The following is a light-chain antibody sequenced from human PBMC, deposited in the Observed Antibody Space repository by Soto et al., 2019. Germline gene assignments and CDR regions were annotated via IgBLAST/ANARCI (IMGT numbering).Light chain of an antibody. CDR3: QESHTTLMST. V-gene: IGKV1-39*01. J-gene: IGKJ3*01. CDR2: AAS. CDR1: RDVGSD. Sequence: QMTQSPSSLSASVGEKIIITCRASRDVGSDVSWYQQKPGQAPKLLIYAASNLYTGVPSRFSGSRSGTEFTLTISSLQPEDFASYYCQESHTTLMSTFGPGTKVD.